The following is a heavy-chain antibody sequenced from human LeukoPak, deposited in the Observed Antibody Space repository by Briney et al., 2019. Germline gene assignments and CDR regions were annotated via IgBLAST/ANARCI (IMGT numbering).Heavy chain of an antibody. CDR3: ARGSERGYSYGYYFDY. CDR2: INHSGST. CDR1: GGSFSGYY. Sequence: PSETLSLTCAVYGGSFSGYYWSWIRQPPGKGLEWIGEINHSGSTNYNPSLESRVTISLKNNTNKLSLKLSSVTAAHTAVYYCARGSERGYSYGYYFDYWGEGTLVSVSS. J-gene: IGHJ4*02. D-gene: IGHD5-18*01. V-gene: IGHV4-34*01.